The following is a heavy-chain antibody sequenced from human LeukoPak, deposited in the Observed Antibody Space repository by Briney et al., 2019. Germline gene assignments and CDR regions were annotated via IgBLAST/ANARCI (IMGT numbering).Heavy chain of an antibody. V-gene: IGHV1-69*01. CDR3: ARRVRRGVSHPPHYYYYYAMDV. D-gene: IGHD3-10*01. Sequence: AASVKVSCKSSGGTFSSYAISWVRQAPGQGLERMGGIIPMFRTANYAQKFQGRVTITADESTSTAYMELSSLRSEDTAVYYCARRVRRGVSHPPHYYYYYAMDVWGKGTTITVSA. CDR1: GGTFSSYA. CDR2: IIPMFRTA. J-gene: IGHJ6*04.